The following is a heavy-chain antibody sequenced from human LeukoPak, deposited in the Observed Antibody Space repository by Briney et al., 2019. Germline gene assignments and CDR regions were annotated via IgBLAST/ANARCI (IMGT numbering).Heavy chain of an antibody. CDR1: GFTFSSYT. CDR3: AKDRNHDFWSGPIFDY. CDR2: ISGSGGST. J-gene: IGHJ4*02. Sequence: GGSLRLSCAASGFTFSSYTMNWVRQAPGKGLEWVSAISGSGGSTYYADSVKGRFTISRDNSKNTLYLQMNSLRAEDTAVYYCAKDRNHDFWSGPIFDYWGQGTLVTVSS. V-gene: IGHV3-23*01. D-gene: IGHD3-3*01.